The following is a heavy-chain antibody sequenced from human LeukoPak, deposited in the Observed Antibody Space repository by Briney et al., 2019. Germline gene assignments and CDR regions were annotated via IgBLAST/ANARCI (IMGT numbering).Heavy chain of an antibody. CDR3: AKDRTAVAGNFDY. CDR1: GFTFSSYA. D-gene: IGHD6-19*01. V-gene: IGHV3-23*01. Sequence: GGSLRLSCATYGFTFSSYAMSWVRQAPGKGLEWVSAISGSGGSTYYADSVKGRFTISRDNSKNTLYLQMNSLRAEDTAVYYCAKDRTAVAGNFDYWGQGTLVTVSS. CDR2: ISGSGGST. J-gene: IGHJ4*02.